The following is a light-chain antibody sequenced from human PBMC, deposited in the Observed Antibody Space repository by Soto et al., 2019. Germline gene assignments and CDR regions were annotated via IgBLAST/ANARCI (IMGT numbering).Light chain of an antibody. Sequence: EIVLTQSPGTLSLSPGERATLSCRASQSVSSSYLAWYQQTPGQAPRLLIYGASSRATGIPNRFSGSGSGTDFTLTISKLEPEDLAVYYCQQYGSSPGTFGQGTKVEIK. CDR3: QQYGSSPGT. CDR2: GAS. V-gene: IGKV3-20*01. J-gene: IGKJ1*01. CDR1: QSVSSSY.